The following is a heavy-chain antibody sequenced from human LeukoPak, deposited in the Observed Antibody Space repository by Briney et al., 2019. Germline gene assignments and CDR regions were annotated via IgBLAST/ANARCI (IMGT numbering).Heavy chain of an antibody. CDR1: GGSVSSSSYY. Sequence: SETLSLTCTVSGGSVSSSSYYWGWIRQPPGKGLEWIGGIYYSGNTYYSPSLKSRVTISVDTSRNQFSLKLSSVTAADTAVYYFARQERGAWPPTSFDYWGQGTLVTVSS. CDR2: IYYSGNT. J-gene: IGHJ4*02. CDR3: ARQERGAWPPTSFDY. D-gene: IGHD4/OR15-4a*01. V-gene: IGHV4-39*01.